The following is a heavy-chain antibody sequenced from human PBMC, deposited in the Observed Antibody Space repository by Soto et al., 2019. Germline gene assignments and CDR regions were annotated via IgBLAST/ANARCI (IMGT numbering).Heavy chain of an antibody. CDR1: GYTFTSYG. D-gene: IGHD2-8*02. J-gene: IGHJ4*02. CDR2: ISAYNGKT. CDR3: ARGTLVETASY. V-gene: IGHV1-18*01. Sequence: QVQLVQSGAEVKKPGASVKVSCKASGYTFTSYGISWARQAPGQGLEWMGWISAYNGKTNYAHKFQGRVTMTTDTPTSTAHMALRSTRPAGTAVYYCARGTLVETASYWGQGTLVTVAS.